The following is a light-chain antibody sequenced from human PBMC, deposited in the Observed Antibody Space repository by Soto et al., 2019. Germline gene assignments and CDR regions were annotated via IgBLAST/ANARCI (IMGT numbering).Light chain of an antibody. CDR1: QSVSSS. CDR3: QQYNNLPYT. V-gene: IGKV3-15*01. Sequence: EIVMTQSPATLSVSPGERATLSCRASQSVSSSLAWYQQKPGQAPRLLIYGASTRATGIPARFSGSGSGTEFTLTISSLQSEDFAVYYCQQYNNLPYTFGQGTKLEI. J-gene: IGKJ2*01. CDR2: GAS.